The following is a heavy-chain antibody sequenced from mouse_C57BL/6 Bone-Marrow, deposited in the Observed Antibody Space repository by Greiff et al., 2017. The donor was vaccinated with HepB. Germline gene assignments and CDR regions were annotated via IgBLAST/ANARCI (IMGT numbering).Heavy chain of an antibody. J-gene: IGHJ4*01. CDR1: GYTFTSYW. Sequence: VQLQQSGAELVRPGSSVKLSCKASGYTFTSYWMDWVKQRPGQGLEWIGNIYPSDSETHYNQKFKDKATLTVDKSSSTAYMQLSSLTSEDSAVYYCASYGNYSYAMDYWGQGTSVTVSS. V-gene: IGHV1-61*01. CDR2: IYPSDSET. D-gene: IGHD2-1*01. CDR3: ASYGNYSYAMDY.